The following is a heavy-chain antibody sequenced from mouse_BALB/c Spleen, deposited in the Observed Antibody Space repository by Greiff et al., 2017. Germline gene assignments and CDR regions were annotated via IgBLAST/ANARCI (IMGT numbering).Heavy chain of an antibody. Sequence: QVQLKQSGPGILQPSQTLSLTCSFSGFSLSTSGMGVSWIRQPSGKGLEWLAHIYWDDDKRYNPSLKSRLTISKDTSRNQVFLKITSVDTADTATYYCAREPYYGNYGGYFDVWGAGTTVTVSS. D-gene: IGHD2-10*01. J-gene: IGHJ1*01. CDR1: GFSLSTSGMG. CDR2: IYWDDDK. CDR3: AREPYYGNYGGYFDV. V-gene: IGHV8-12*01.